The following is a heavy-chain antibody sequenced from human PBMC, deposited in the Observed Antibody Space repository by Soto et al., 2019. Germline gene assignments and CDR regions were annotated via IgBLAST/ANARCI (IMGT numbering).Heavy chain of an antibody. D-gene: IGHD3-22*01. CDR3: VIVLARGVGVPRFYFDS. Sequence: DVQLVESGGGLVQPGGSLRLSCAASGFTFSNSWMHWVRQVSGKGLEWVSRINADGTSTSYADSVKGRFTISRDNAKNTLYLHVNSLRAEDTAVYYCVIVLARGVGVPRFYFDSWGQGALVTVSS. CDR1: GFTFSNSW. V-gene: IGHV3-74*01. CDR2: INADGTST. J-gene: IGHJ4*02.